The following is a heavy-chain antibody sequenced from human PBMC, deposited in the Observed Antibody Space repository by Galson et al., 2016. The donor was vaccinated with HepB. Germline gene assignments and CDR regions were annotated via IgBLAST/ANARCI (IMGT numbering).Heavy chain of an antibody. CDR2: NNAGNGNT. J-gene: IGHJ3*02. CDR3: ARASYYDSSGHDVFDI. Sequence: SVKVSCKASGYTSTNYAMHWVRQAPGQRLEWMGWNNAGNGNTKYSQKFQGRVTITRDTSASTAYMELSSPRSEDPAVYYCARASYYDSSGHDVFDIWGQGTMVTVSS. D-gene: IGHD3-22*01. CDR1: GYTSTNYA. V-gene: IGHV1-3*01.